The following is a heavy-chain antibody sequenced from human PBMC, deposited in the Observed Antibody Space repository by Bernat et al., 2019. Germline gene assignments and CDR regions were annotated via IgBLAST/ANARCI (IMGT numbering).Heavy chain of an antibody. D-gene: IGHD6-13*01. CDR3: ATLLLVLRTIDY. Sequence: QLQLQESGPGLVKPSETLSLTCTVSGGSISSSSYYWGWIRHPPGKGLEWIGSIYSSGSTYYNPSLTSRVTISGETSKNQFSLKLSSVTAADTAVYYCATLLLVLRTIDYWGQGTLVTVSS. CDR2: IYSSGST. CDR1: GGSISSSSYY. J-gene: IGHJ4*02. V-gene: IGHV4-39*01.